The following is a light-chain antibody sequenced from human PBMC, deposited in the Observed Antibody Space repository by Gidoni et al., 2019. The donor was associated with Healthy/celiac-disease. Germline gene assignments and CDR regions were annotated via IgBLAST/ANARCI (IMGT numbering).Light chain of an antibody. J-gene: IGKJ1*01. Sequence: DIQMTQSPSYLSASVGDRVTITCRASQSISSYLNWYKQKPGKAPKRLIYAASSLQSGVPSRFSGSGSGTDFTLTISSLQPEDFATYYCQQSYSTSWTFGQGTKVEIK. V-gene: IGKV1-39*01. CDR1: QSISSY. CDR2: AAS. CDR3: QQSYSTSWT.